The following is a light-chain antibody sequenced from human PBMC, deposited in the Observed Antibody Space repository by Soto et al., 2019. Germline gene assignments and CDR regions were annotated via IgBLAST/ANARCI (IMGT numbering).Light chain of an antibody. CDR3: CSYAGNSAYV. Sequence: QPVLTQPASVSGSPGQSITISCTGTSSDVGTYNLVSWYQQYPGKAPKLIIYEVTKRPSGVSNRFSGSKSGNTASLTISGLQAEDEADYYCCSYAGNSAYVFGIGTKLTVL. J-gene: IGLJ1*01. V-gene: IGLV2-23*02. CDR1: SSDVGTYNL. CDR2: EVT.